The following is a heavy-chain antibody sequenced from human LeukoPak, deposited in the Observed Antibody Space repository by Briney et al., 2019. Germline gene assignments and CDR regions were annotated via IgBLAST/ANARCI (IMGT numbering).Heavy chain of an antibody. J-gene: IGHJ4*02. CDR2: ISTDGNNE. V-gene: IGHV3-30*18. CDR1: GFSFTMYG. Sequence: GGSLRLSCAASGFSFTMYGIHWVRQAPGKGLEWVAVISTDGNNEYYANSVKGRFTISRDNSKNTVYLQMTSLRTEDTAVYYCAKDQIGWAPGYVSGPLDQWGQGTLLTVSS. D-gene: IGHD6-19*01. CDR3: AKDQIGWAPGYVSGPLDQ.